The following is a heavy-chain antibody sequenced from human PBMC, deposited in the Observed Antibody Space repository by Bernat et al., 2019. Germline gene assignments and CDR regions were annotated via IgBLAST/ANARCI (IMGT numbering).Heavy chain of an antibody. CDR2: IYYSGST. CDR1: GGSISSSSYY. V-gene: IGHV4-39*01. Sequence: QLQLQESGPGLVKPSETLSLTCTVSGGSISSSSYYWGWIRQPPGKGLEWIGSIYYSGSTYYNPSLKSRVTISVDTSKNQFSLKLSSVTAADTAVYYCARRRYNWNDRLRMTFDPWGRGTLVTVSS. D-gene: IGHD1-1*01. CDR3: ARRRYNWNDRLRMTFDP. J-gene: IGHJ5*02.